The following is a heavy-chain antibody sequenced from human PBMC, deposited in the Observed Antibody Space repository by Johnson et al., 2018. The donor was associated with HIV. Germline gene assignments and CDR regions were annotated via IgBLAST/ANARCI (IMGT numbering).Heavy chain of an antibody. CDR3: VRRFYDSSAFDI. J-gene: IGHJ3*02. Sequence: QVQLVESGGGLVQPGGSLRLSCAASGFTFDDYAMHWVRQAPGTGLEWVAVISYDGSNKYYADSVKGRFTISRDNSKNTLFLQMNSLRAEDTAVYYCVRRFYDSSAFDIWGPGTMVTVSS. CDR2: ISYDGSNK. V-gene: IGHV3-30-3*01. D-gene: IGHD3-22*01. CDR1: GFTFDDYA.